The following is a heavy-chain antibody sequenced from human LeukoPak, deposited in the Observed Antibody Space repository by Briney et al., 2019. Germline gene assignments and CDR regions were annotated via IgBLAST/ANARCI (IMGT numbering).Heavy chain of an antibody. CDR2: IYTSGST. CDR1: GGSISSYY. D-gene: IGHD3-22*01. V-gene: IGHV4-4*09. CDR3: ARRDSSGYYDY. Sequence: SETLSLTCTVSGGSISSYYWSWIRQPPGKGLEWIGYIYTSGSTNYNPSLKSRVTISVDTSKNQFSLKLSSVTAADTAVYYCARRDSSGYYDYWGQGTLATVSS. J-gene: IGHJ4*02.